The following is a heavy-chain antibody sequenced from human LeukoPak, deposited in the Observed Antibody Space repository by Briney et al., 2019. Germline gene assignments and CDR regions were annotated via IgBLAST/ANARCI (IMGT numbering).Heavy chain of an antibody. CDR3: ACTGEYYYYYYMDV. CDR2: INHSGST. J-gene: IGHJ6*03. V-gene: IGHV4-30-2*01. D-gene: IGHD3-10*01. CDR1: GGSISSGGYY. Sequence: SETLSLTCTVAGGSISSGGYYWSWIRQPPGKGLEWIGEINHSGSTNYNPSLKSRVTISVDTSKNQFSLKLSSVTAADTAVYYCACTGEYYYYYYMDVWGKGTTVTVSS.